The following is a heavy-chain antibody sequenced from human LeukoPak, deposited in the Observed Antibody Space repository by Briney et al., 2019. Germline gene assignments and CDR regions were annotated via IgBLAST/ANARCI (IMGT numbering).Heavy chain of an antibody. Sequence: GSLRLSCAASGFTVSSNYMSWIRQPPGKGLEWIGEINHSGSTNYNPSLKSRVTISVDTSKNQFSLKLSSVTAADTAVYYCARGSPRQGCPDWGQGTLVTVSS. CDR2: INHSGST. V-gene: IGHV4-34*01. D-gene: IGHD2-8*01. CDR3: ARGSPRQGCPD. J-gene: IGHJ4*02. CDR1: GFTVSSNY.